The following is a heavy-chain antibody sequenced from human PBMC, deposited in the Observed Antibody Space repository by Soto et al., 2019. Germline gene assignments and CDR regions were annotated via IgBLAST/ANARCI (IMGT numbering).Heavy chain of an antibody. J-gene: IGHJ6*02. CDR2: IIPIFGTA. CDR1: GGTFSSYA. D-gene: IGHD3-3*01. Sequence: ASVKVSCKASGGTFSSYAISWVRQAPGQGLEWMGGIIPIFGTANYAQKFQGRVTITADESTSTAYMELSSLRSEDTAVYYCAREVTIFGVVYGMDVWGQGTTVTVSS. V-gene: IGHV1-69*13. CDR3: AREVTIFGVVYGMDV.